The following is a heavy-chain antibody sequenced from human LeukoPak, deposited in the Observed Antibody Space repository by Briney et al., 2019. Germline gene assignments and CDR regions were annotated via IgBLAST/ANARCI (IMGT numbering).Heavy chain of an antibody. CDR2: INTNTGNP. CDR1: GYTFTSYG. V-gene: IGHV7-4-1*02. D-gene: IGHD2-2*01. CDR3: ASFYCSSTSCYGALDAFDI. Sequence: ASVKVSCKASGYTFTSYGISWVRQAPGQGLEWMGWINTNTGNPTYAQGFTGRFVFSLDTSVSTAYLQISSLKAEDTAVYYCASFYCSSTSCYGALDAFDIWGQGTMVTVSS. J-gene: IGHJ3*02.